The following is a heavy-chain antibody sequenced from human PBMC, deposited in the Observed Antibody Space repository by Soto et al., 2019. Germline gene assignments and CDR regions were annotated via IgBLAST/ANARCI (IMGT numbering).Heavy chain of an antibody. CDR3: SRENWFQDY. CDR2: INKDGSEQ. J-gene: IGHJ4*02. V-gene: IGHV3-7*03. CDR1: GFTFNVYY. D-gene: IGHD3-10*01. Sequence: EVQLVESGGDLVQPGGSLRLSCAASGFTFNVYYMTWVRQAPGRGLEWVASINKDGSEQYYVDSVKGRFTISRDNAKNPLYLQMNSLRAEDTALYYCSRENWFQDYWGQGTLVTVSS.